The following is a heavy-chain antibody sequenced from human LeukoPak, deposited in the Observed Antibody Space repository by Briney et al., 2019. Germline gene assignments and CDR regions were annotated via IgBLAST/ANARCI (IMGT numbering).Heavy chain of an antibody. J-gene: IGHJ4*02. V-gene: IGHV3-23*01. Sequence: PGGSLRLSCAASEFTFSSYAMNWVRQAPGKGLEWVSAMSGSGGSTYYADSVKGRFIISRDNAKNSLYLQMNSLRADDTAVYYCASLAVAPLGKDFDYWGQGTLVTVSS. CDR1: EFTFSSYA. CDR2: MSGSGGST. D-gene: IGHD6-19*01. CDR3: ASLAVAPLGKDFDY.